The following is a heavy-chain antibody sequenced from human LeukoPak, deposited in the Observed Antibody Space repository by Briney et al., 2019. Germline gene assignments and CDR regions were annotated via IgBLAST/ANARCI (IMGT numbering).Heavy chain of an antibody. CDR1: GFTFSSYD. V-gene: IGHV3-30-3*01. CDR3: ARTEYCSRGTCYGLAFDV. Sequence: GGSLRLSCAASGFTFSSYDMHWVRQAPGKGLERVALISSDGSNKLHADSVKGRFTFSRDNSKNTLYLQMNSLRGEDTAVYYCARTEYCSRGTCYGLAFDVWGQGTMVTVSS. D-gene: IGHD2-15*01. J-gene: IGHJ3*01. CDR2: ISSDGSNK.